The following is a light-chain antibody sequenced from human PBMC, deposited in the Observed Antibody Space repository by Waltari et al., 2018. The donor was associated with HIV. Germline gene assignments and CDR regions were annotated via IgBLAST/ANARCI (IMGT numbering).Light chain of an antibody. J-gene: IGLJ2*01. Sequence: SVLTQPPSVSGAPGQRVPISCTGSSSNIVARFDVHWYQQLPGTAPKLLIYGNNNRPSGVPDRFSGSKSGKTASLTVSGLRAEDEADYYCSSYAGSSTFVIFGGGTKLTVL. CDR1: SSNIVARFD. CDR2: GNN. CDR3: SSYAGSSTFVI. V-gene: IGLV1-40*01.